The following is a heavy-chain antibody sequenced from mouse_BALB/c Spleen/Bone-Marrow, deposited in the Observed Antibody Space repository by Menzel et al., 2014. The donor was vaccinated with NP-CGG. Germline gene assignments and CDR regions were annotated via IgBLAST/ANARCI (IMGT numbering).Heavy chain of an antibody. J-gene: IGHJ3*01. CDR2: IDPANGNT. CDR1: GFNIKDTY. D-gene: IGHD1-1*01. Sequence: VQLQQSGAELVKPGASVKLSCTASGFNIKDTYMHWVKQRPEQGLEWIGRIDPANGNTKYDPKFQGKATITADTSSNTAYMQRSSVTSEDTAVYFCAAYFYRSSYGFAYWGQGTLVTVSP. CDR3: AAYFYRSSYGFAY. V-gene: IGHV14-3*02.